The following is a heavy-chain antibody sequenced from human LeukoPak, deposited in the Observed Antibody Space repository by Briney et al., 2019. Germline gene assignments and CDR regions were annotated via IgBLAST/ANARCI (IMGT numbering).Heavy chain of an antibody. CDR1: GFTFSSYA. Sequence: GGSLRLSCAASGFTFSSYAMSWVRQAPGKGLEWVSAISGSGGSTYYADSVEGRFTISRDNSKNTLYLQMNSLRAEDTAVYYCAKDRVMTGSSSPPRYFDYWGQGTLVTVSS. V-gene: IGHV3-23*01. CDR2: ISGSGGST. CDR3: AKDRVMTGSSSPPRYFDY. J-gene: IGHJ4*02. D-gene: IGHD2-15*01.